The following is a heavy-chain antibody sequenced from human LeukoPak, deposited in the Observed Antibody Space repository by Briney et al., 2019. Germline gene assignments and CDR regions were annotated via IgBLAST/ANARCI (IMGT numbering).Heavy chain of an antibody. Sequence: SETMSLTCAVYGGSFSGYYWSWIRQPPGKGLEWIGEINHSGSTNYNPSLKSRVTISVDTSKNQFSLKLSSVTAADTAVYYCARAAYNWNYNLDYWGQGTLVTVSS. J-gene: IGHJ4*02. CDR1: GGSFSGYY. CDR3: ARAAYNWNYNLDY. D-gene: IGHD1-7*01. CDR2: INHSGST. V-gene: IGHV4-34*01.